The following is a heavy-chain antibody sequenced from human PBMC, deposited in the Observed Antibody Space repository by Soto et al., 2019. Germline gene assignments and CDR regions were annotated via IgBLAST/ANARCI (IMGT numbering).Heavy chain of an antibody. D-gene: IGHD3-22*01. Sequence: AAVEVSCEASGGTFSSYAFSWVRQAPGKGLEWMGGIIPIFGTANYAQKFQGRVTITADESTSTAYMELSSLRSEDTAVYYCARGDYDSSGYYPRLDYWGQGTLVTVSS. CDR3: ARGDYDSSGYYPRLDY. V-gene: IGHV1-69*13. CDR1: GGTFSSYA. J-gene: IGHJ4*02. CDR2: IIPIFGTA.